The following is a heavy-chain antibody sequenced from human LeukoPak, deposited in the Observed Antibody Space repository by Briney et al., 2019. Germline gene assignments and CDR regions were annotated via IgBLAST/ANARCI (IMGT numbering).Heavy chain of an antibody. CDR2: ISGSADST. CDR3: AKDRARGGTTDFDY. V-gene: IGHV3-23*01. Sequence: HPGGSLRLSCAASGFTFSDYYMSWVRQAPGKGLEWVSAISGSADSTYYADSVKGQFAISRDNSKNTLYLQMNSLRAEDTAVYFCAKDRARGGTTDFDYWGQGTLVTVSS. J-gene: IGHJ4*02. D-gene: IGHD1-7*01. CDR1: GFTFSDYY.